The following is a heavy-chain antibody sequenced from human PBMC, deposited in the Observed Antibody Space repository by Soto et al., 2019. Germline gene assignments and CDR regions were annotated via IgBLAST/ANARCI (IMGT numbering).Heavy chain of an antibody. J-gene: IGHJ5*02. Sequence: ASVKVSCKASGYTFTSYYMHWVRQAPGQGLEWMGIINPSGGSTSYAQKFQGRVTMTRDTSTSTVYMELSSLRSEDTAVYYCARSCQYYDILTGYYRRGDWFDPWGQGTLVTVSS. CDR1: GYTFTSYY. V-gene: IGHV1-46*01. CDR2: INPSGGST. CDR3: ARSCQYYDILTGYYRRGDWFDP. D-gene: IGHD3-9*01.